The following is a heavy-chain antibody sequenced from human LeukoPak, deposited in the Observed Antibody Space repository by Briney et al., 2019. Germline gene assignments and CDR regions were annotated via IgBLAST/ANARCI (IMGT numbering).Heavy chain of an antibody. CDR2: INPNSGDT. CDR3: ARGYSYGVDY. V-gene: IGHV1-2*06. J-gene: IGHJ4*02. Sequence: ASVKVSCRASGYTFTGYHIHWVRQAPGQGLEWMGRINPNSGDTNYAQKFQGRVTMTRDTSISTAYMELSRLRSDDTAVYYCARGYSYGVDYWGQETLVTVSS. D-gene: IGHD5-18*01. CDR1: GYTFTGYH.